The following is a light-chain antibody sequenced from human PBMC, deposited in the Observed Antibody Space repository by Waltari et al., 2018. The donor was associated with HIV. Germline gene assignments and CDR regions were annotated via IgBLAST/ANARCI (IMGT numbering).Light chain of an antibody. CDR2: SNT. Sequence: QSVLTLPASACGSPGQRHSIAGSGSSSNTGTNTEHCYQLLPGTAPRLLIYSNTQRSAGVPDRFSGSKSGTSDSRAISGLQSEDEAHYYCAPWDGSPNGHHVFGTGTKVTVL. CDR1: SSNTGTNT. V-gene: IGLV1-44*01. CDR3: APWDGSPNGHHV. J-gene: IGLJ1*01.